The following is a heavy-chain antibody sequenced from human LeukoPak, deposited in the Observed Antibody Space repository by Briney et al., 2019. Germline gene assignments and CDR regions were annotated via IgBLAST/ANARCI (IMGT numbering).Heavy chain of an antibody. Sequence: PSETLSLTCTVSPGSISGYYWSWIRQPPGKGLEWRGYINYSGSTNYNPSLKSRVTISVDTSKNQFSLKLSSVTAADTAMYYCAGSGYNSALHWFDPWGQGTLVTVSS. J-gene: IGHJ5*02. CDR3: AGSGYNSALHWFDP. V-gene: IGHV4-59*01. CDR1: PGSISGYY. D-gene: IGHD6-19*01. CDR2: INYSGST.